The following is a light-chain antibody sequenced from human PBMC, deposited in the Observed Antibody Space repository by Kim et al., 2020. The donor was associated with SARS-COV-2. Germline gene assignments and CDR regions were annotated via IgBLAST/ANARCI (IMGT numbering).Light chain of an antibody. CDR1: KVISRW. Sequence: AAVGDRVTLTCRASKVISRWLAWFQEKPGKAPKLLIYAASSLQSGVPSRFSGSGSGKDFTLTISSLQPEDFATYYSPQANSFPYTIRGGTKAE. CDR3: PQANSFPYT. V-gene: IGKV1-12*01. J-gene: IGKJ4*01. CDR2: AAS.